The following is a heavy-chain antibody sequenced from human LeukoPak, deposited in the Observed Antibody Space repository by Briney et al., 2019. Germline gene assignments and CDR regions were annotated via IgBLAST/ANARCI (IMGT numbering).Heavy chain of an antibody. Sequence: GGSLRLSCAASGFTFSDYYMTWIRQAPGKGLEWVSHIAHSGNGMWYADAVKGRFTISRDNAKNLLFLQMDSLRAEDTAVYYCARGHYEMGVWGQGTTVIVSS. CDR3: ARGHYEMGV. V-gene: IGHV3-11*01. J-gene: IGHJ6*02. CDR1: GFTFSDYY. CDR2: IAHSGNGM.